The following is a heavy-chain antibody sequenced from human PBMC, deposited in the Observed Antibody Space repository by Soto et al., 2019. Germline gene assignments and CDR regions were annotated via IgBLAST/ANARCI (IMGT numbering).Heavy chain of an antibody. CDR3: AKDYHHCSSTSCYMTSFDY. Sequence: GGSLRLSCAASGFTFSSYGMHWVRQAPGKGLEWVAAISGSGGSTYYADSVKGRFTISRDNSKNTLYLQMNSLRAEDTAVYYYAKDYHHCSSTSCYMTSFDYWGQGTLVTVSS. J-gene: IGHJ4*02. D-gene: IGHD2-2*02. V-gene: IGHV3-23*01. CDR2: ISGSGGST. CDR1: GFTFSSYG.